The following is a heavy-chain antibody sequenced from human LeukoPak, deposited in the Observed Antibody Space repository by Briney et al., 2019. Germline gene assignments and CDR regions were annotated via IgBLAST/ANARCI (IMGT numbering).Heavy chain of an antibody. J-gene: IGHJ4*02. D-gene: IGHD4-11*01. CDR1: GGTFSSYA. V-gene: IGHV1-46*01. Sequence: ASVKVSCKASGGTFSSYAISWVRQAPGQGLEWMGIINPSGGSTSYAQKFQGRVTMTRDMSTSTVYMELSSLRSEDTAVYYCARDLQGPDDYWGQGTLVTVSS. CDR2: INPSGGST. CDR3: ARDLQGPDDY.